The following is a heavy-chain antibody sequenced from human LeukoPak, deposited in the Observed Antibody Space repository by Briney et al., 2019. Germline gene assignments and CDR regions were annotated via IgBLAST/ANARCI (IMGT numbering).Heavy chain of an antibody. J-gene: IGHJ3*02. CDR3: AKDRAYPNDVFDI. CDR2: LSSGGTT. V-gene: IGHV3-23*01. CDR1: GFTLTTYA. D-gene: IGHD2-21*01. Sequence: GGSLRLSCAVSGFTLTTYAMSWVRQAPGKGLEWVSALSSGGTTWYADSVEGRFTISRDTSTSTLFLQMNSLRADDTALYYCAKDRAYPNDVFDIWGQGTMVTVS.